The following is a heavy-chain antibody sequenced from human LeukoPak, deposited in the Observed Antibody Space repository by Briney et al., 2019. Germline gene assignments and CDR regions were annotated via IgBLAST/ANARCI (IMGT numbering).Heavy chain of an antibody. D-gene: IGHD6-13*01. V-gene: IGHV7-4-1*02. J-gene: IGHJ6*03. CDR2: GNTNTGNP. CDR1: GYTFTSYA. CDR3: ARDQSSSWSSYYYMDV. Sequence: GASVKVSCTASGYTFTSYAMNWVRQAPGQGLEWMGWGNTNTGNPTYAQGFTGRFVFSLDTSVSTAYLQISSLKAEDTAVYYCARDQSSSWSSYYYMDVWAKGTTVTVSS.